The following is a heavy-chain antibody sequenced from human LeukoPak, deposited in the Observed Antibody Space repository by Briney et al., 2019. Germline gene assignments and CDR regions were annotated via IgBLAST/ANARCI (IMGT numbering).Heavy chain of an antibody. CDR1: GLTFSNYA. J-gene: IGHJ4*02. D-gene: IGHD6-19*01. CDR3: AKDPAVAGTATYFDY. CDR2: ISGSGGST. V-gene: IGHV3-23*01. Sequence: GGSLRLSCAASGLTFSNYAMSWVRQAPGKGLEWVSVISGSGGSTYYADSVKGRFTISRDNSKNTLYLQMDSLRAEDTALYYCAKDPAVAGTATYFDYWGQGTLVTVSS.